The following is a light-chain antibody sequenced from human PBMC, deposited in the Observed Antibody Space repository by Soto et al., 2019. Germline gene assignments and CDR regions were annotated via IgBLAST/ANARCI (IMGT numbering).Light chain of an antibody. CDR3: LQKYFYPFT. CDR2: AAS. J-gene: IGKJ3*01. Sequence: AIQMTQSPSSLSASVGDRVTITWRASQGIRNDLDWFQQKPGKAPKLLIYAASNLQSGVPARFSGSGSGIDFTLTISSLQPEDFATYYCLQKYFYPFTFGPGTKVDIK. CDR1: QGIRND. V-gene: IGKV1-6*01.